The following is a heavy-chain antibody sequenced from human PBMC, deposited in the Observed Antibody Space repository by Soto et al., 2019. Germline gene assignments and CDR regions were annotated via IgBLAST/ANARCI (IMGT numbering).Heavy chain of an antibody. J-gene: IGHJ5*02. CDR2: VDPEDGEA. V-gene: IGHV1-24*01. CDR3: AVAYSGTYYGSLDP. D-gene: IGHD1-26*01. Sequence: QVQLVQSGAEVKRPGASVKVSCKVSGDSLTDLSIHWVRQAPGKGLEYMGGVDPEDGEAMYAQNFQGRVTMTEDTATDAPYMELTCLTSDDMAVYYWAVAYSGTYYGSLDPWCQGTLVTVSA. CDR1: GDSLTDLS.